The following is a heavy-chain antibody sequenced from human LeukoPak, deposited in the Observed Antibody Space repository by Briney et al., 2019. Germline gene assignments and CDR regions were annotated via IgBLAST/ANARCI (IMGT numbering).Heavy chain of an antibody. V-gene: IGHV4-59*01. CDR2: IYYSGST. J-gene: IGHJ4*02. Sequence: PSETLSLTCTVSGGSISSYYWSWIRQPPGKGLEWIGYIYYSGSTNYNPSLKSRVTISVDTSKNQFSLKLSSVTAADTAVYYCARFTGSYKLDYWGQGTLVTASS. CDR1: GGSISSYY. D-gene: IGHD3-10*01. CDR3: ARFTGSYKLDY.